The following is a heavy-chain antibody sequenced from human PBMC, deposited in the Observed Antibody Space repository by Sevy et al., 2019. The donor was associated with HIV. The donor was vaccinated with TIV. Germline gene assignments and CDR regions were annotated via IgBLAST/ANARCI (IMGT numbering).Heavy chain of an antibody. J-gene: IGHJ4*02. CDR1: GVTFSKYS. CDR3: AREGCTKPHDY. CDR2: LSFGCGEI. Sequence: GGCLRLSCAASGVTFSKYSMSWVRQPPGKGLEWVSTLSFGCGEINYADSVKGRFTISRDNSKSSVYLQMNNLRPEDTAVYYCAREGCTKPHDYWGQGILVTVSS. V-gene: IGHV3-23*01. D-gene: IGHD2-8*01.